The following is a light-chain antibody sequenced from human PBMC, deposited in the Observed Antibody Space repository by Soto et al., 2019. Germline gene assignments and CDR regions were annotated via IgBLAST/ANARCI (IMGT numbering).Light chain of an antibody. V-gene: IGLV2-14*01. CDR1: SSDVGIYIY. J-gene: IGLJ1*01. CDR2: QVT. CDR3: SSYTGSTNYV. Sequence: QSALTQPVSVSASPGQSITISCTGTSSDVGIYIYVSWYQQHPGKAPKLMIYQVTNRPSGVSNRFSGSKSGNTASLTISGLQAEDETDYYCSSYTGSTNYVFGTGTKVTVL.